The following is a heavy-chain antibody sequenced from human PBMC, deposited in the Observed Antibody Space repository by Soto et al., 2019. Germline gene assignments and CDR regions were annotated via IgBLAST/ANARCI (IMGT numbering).Heavy chain of an antibody. D-gene: IGHD3-10*01. Sequence: VRQAPGKGLVWVSRINSDGSSTSYADSVKGRFTISRDNAKNTLYLQMNSLRAEDTAVYYCARAGRGDYFDYWGQGTLVTVSS. CDR3: ARAGRGDYFDY. CDR2: INSDGSST. V-gene: IGHV3-74*01. J-gene: IGHJ4*02.